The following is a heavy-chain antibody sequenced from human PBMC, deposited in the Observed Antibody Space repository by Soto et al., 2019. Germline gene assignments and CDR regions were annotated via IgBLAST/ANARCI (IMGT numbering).Heavy chain of an antibody. CDR1: GYTFTDYG. J-gene: IGHJ4*02. CDR3: ARISQSDFWSGYYYFFDY. CDR2: FTAFNGNT. D-gene: IGHD3-3*01. Sequence: QVHLVQSGAEVEKPGASVKVSCKASGYTFTDYGISWVRQAPGQGLQWMGWFTAFNGNTKYAQQFQGRVNMTTDTSTSTAYMELRSLESDDTAVYYCARISQSDFWSGYYYFFDYWGQGTLVTVSS. V-gene: IGHV1-18*01.